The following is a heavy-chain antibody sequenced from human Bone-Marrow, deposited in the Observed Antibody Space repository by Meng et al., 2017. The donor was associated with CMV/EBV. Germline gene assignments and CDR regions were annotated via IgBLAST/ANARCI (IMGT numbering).Heavy chain of an antibody. CDR3: ARGLYCSSTSCYRFYYYYGMDV. CDR1: GFTFSSYG. Sequence: GGSLRLSCAASGFTFSSYGMHWVRQAPGKGLEWVAVISYDGSNKYYADSVKGRFTISRDNSKNTLYLQMNSLRAEDTAVYYCARGLYCSSTSCYRFYYYYGMDVWGQGTTVTVSS. D-gene: IGHD2-2*01. J-gene: IGHJ6*02. CDR2: ISYDGSNK. V-gene: IGHV3-30*19.